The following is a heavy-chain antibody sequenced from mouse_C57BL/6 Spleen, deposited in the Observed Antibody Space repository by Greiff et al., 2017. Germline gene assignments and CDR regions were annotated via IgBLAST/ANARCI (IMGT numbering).Heavy chain of an antibody. Sequence: EVKLVESGAELVRPGASVKLSCTASGFNIKDDYMHWVKQRPEQGLEWIGWIDPENGDTEYASKFQGKATITADTSSNTAYLQLSSLTSEDTAVYYCTRPTGYFDYWGQGTTLTVSS. J-gene: IGHJ2*01. V-gene: IGHV14-4*01. CDR2: IDPENGDT. D-gene: IGHD1-1*01. CDR1: GFNIKDDY. CDR3: TRPTGYFDY.